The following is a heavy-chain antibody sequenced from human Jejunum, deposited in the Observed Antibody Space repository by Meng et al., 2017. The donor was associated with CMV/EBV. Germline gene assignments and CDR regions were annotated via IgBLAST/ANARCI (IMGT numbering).Heavy chain of an antibody. J-gene: IGHJ4*02. V-gene: IGHV3-30*02. CDR1: GFIFNTYD. D-gene: IGHD6-13*01. CDR2: IRYDGSNK. Sequence: SGFIFNTYDMHWVRQAPGKGMEWVTFIRYDGSNKYYADSVKGRFTISRDNSKNTLFLQMNSLRAEDTAVYYCAKDDPYSMYPVYFDHWGQGTLVTVSS. CDR3: AKDDPYSMYPVYFDH.